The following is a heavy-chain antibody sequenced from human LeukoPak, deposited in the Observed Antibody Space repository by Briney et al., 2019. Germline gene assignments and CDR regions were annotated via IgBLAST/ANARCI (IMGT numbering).Heavy chain of an antibody. CDR2: ISSSGSTI. V-gene: IGHV3-11*01. CDR3: ASPYGSGSYLYYYGMDV. Sequence: PGGSLRLSCAASGFTFSDYYMSWIRQAPGKGLEWVSYISSSGSTIYYADSVKGRFTISRDNAKNSLYLQMNSLRAEDTAVYYCASPYGSGSYLYYYGMDVWDQGTTVTVSS. J-gene: IGHJ6*02. D-gene: IGHD3-10*01. CDR1: GFTFSDYY.